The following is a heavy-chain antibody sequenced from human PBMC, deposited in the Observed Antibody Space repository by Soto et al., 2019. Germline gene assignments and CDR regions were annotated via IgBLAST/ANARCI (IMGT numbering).Heavy chain of an antibody. V-gene: IGHV1-69*13. CDR1: GGTFSSYS. CDR3: ATNGPRDGYNYYYYYGMDV. CDR2: IIPIFGTA. J-gene: IGHJ6*02. D-gene: IGHD2-8*01. Sequence: ASVKVSCKASGGTFSSYSISWVRQAPGQGLEWMGGIIPIFGTANYAQKFQGRVTITADESTSTAYMELSSLRSEDTAVYYCATNGPRDGYNYYYYYGMDVWGQGTTVTVSS.